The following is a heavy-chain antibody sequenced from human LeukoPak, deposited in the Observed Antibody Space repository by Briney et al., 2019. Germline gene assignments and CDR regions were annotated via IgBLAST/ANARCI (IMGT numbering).Heavy chain of an antibody. J-gene: IGHJ4*02. V-gene: IGHV3-23*01. Sequence: GALRLFCAASGFTFSSYGMCWVREAPGKGLWWGSAISGSGGSTYYAHSVKGRFTISRDNSKNTLYLQMNSLRAEDTAVYYCAKDRRWLAQLPFDYWGQGTLVTVSS. CDR1: GFTFSSYG. CDR2: ISGSGGST. CDR3: AKDRRWLAQLPFDY. D-gene: IGHD6-19*01.